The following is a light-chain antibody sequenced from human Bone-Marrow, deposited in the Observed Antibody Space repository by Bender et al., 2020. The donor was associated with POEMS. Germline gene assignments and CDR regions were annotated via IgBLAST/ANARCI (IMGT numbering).Light chain of an antibody. V-gene: IGLV6-57*01. CDR3: QSYGNSDYV. CDR2: EDN. Sequence: NFMLTQPHSVSESPGKTVTISCTRSSGSIASNYVQWYQQRPGSSPTIVVYEDNQRPSGVPVRFSGSIASPSNPSSLTISGLQTDDEADYYCQSYGNSDYVFGAVTKVTVL. CDR1: SGSIASNY. J-gene: IGLJ1*01.